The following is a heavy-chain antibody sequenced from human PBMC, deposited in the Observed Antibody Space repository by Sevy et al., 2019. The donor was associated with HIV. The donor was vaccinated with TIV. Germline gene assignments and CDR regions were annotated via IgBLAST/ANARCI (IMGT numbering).Heavy chain of an antibody. J-gene: IGHJ6*02. D-gene: IGHD2-21*02. V-gene: IGHV3-7*03. Sequence: GGSLRLSCAASGFTFRSYWMSWVRQAPGKGLEWVANIKQDGSKKYYVDSVKGRFTISRDNAKNSLYLQMNSLRAEDTAVYYCARDFSADFHVYYDGKDVWGQGTTVTVSS. CDR2: IKQDGSKK. CDR3: ARDFSADFHVYYDGKDV. CDR1: GFTFRSYW.